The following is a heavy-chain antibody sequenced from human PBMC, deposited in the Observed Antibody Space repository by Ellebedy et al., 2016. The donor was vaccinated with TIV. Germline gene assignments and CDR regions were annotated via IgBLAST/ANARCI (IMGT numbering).Heavy chain of an antibody. Sequence: MPSETLSLTCTISNGSIGNYYWSRIRQSPGKGLEWVGYSSYSGSGSYSPSLKSRVTILMDTSRNQFSLRVRSVSSADAAMYYCARADALLGIAAAVYIFDYWGPGILVTVSS. D-gene: IGHD6-13*01. CDR3: ARADALLGIAAAVYIFDY. CDR1: NGSIGNYY. J-gene: IGHJ4*02. CDR2: SSYSGSG. V-gene: IGHV4-59*01.